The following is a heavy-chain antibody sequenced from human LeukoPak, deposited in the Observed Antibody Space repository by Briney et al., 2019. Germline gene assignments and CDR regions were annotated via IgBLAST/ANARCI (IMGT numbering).Heavy chain of an antibody. CDR2: IYYSGST. J-gene: IGHJ4*02. Sequence: SETLSLTCTVSGGSISSGGYYWSWIRQHPGKGLEWVGYIYYSGSTYYNPSLKSRVTISVDTSKNQLSLKLSSVTAADTAVYYCAREHCSSTSCHCDYWGQGTLVTVSS. D-gene: IGHD2-2*01. CDR3: AREHCSSTSCHCDY. V-gene: IGHV4-31*03. CDR1: GGSISSGGYY.